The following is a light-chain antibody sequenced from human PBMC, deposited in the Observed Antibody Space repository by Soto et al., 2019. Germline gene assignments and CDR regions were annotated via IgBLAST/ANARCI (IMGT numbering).Light chain of an antibody. J-gene: IGKJ1*01. Sequence: DIQMTQSPSSLSASVGDRVTITCRAKESFSSYVHWYQHKPGKAPKLLIYAASRLQSGVPARFSGSGSVTDFTLTIRGLQPEDFATYYCQQSYIKWTCGQGTKVEIK. CDR1: ESFSSY. V-gene: IGKV1-39*01. CDR3: QQSYIKWT. CDR2: AAS.